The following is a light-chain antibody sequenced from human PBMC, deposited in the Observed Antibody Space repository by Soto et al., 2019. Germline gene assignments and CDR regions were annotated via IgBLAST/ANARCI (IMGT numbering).Light chain of an antibody. CDR1: QSLLDRDDGNTY. CDR3: MQRIKFPSVYT. Sequence: DIVMTQTPLSLPVTPGEPASISCRSSQSLLDRDDGNTYLDWYLQKPGQSPQLLIQMLSYRASGVPDRFSGSESGTEFTLKISRVEAEDVGVYYCMQRIKFPSVYTFGQGTKLEIK. V-gene: IGKV2-40*01. CDR2: MLS. J-gene: IGKJ2*01.